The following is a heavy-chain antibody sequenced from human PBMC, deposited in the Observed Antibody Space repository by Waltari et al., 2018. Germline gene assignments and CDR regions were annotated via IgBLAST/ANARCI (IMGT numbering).Heavy chain of an antibody. J-gene: IGHJ4*02. V-gene: IGHV4-34*01. D-gene: IGHD3-3*01. CDR3: ARGSGVGYVRLWGFPPNYYFDY. CDR1: GGSFSGYY. Sequence: QVQLQQWGAGLLKPSETLSLTCAVYGGSFSGYYWSWIRQPPGKGLEWIGEINHSGSTNYNPSLKSRVTISVDTSKNQFSLKLSSVTAADTAVYYCARGSGVGYVRLWGFPPNYYFDYWGQGTLVTVSS. CDR2: INHSGST.